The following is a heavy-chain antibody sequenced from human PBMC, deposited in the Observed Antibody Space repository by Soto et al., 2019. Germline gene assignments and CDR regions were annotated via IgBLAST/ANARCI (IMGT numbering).Heavy chain of an antibody. CDR2: ITSDGSDD. V-gene: IGHV3-30-3*01. D-gene: IGHD3-10*01. CDR3: AAHGSGASFYFDT. J-gene: IGHJ4*02. CDR1: GFSFSKYA. Sequence: QVQLVESGGGVVQPGRSLRLSCAASGFSFSKYAMHWVRQAPAKGLEWVAVITSDGSDDFYADSVRGRFTISRDNSKNTLYRQMNGLRVEDTAVYYCAAHGSGASFYFDTWGQGALVTVSS.